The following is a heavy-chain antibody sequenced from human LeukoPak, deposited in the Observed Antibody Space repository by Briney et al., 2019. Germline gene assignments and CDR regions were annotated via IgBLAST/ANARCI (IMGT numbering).Heavy chain of an antibody. V-gene: IGHV3-23*01. D-gene: IGHD3-10*01. CDR3: ARGHSERGFDY. CDR1: GFTFSSYA. CDR2: ISGSGGST. Sequence: GGSLRLSCAASGFTFSSYAMSWVRQAPGKGLEWVSAISGSGGSTYYADSVKGRFTISRDNSKNTLYLQMNSLRADDTAIYYCARGHSERGFDYWGQGTLVTVSA. J-gene: IGHJ4*02.